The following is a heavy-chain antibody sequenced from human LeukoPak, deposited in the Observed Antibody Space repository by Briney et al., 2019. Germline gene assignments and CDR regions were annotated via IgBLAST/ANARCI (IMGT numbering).Heavy chain of an antibody. D-gene: IGHD2-15*01. V-gene: IGHV3-23*01. CDR2: ISGSGGST. Sequence: VQPGGSLRLSCAASGFTFSSYAMSWVRQAPGKGLEWVSAISGSGGSTYYADSVKGRFTISRDNSKNTLYLQMNSLRAEDAAVYYCARQLGYCSDGSCYFDYWGQGTLVTVSS. CDR3: ARQLGYCSDGSCYFDY. J-gene: IGHJ4*02. CDR1: GFTFSSYA.